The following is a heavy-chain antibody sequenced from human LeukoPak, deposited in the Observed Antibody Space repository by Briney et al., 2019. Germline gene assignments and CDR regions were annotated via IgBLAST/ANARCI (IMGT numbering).Heavy chain of an antibody. CDR3: ARVRVSYDYVWGSYRYKLNYFDY. CDR1: GFSFSSNN. J-gene: IGHJ4*02. V-gene: IGHV3-66*01. Sequence: GGSLRLSYAASGFSFSSNNMNWVRQAPGKGLEWVSVIYSGGSTYYADSVKGRFTISRDNSKNTLYLQMNSLRAEDTAVYYCARVRVSYDYVWGSYRYKLNYFDYWGQGTLVTVSS. D-gene: IGHD3-16*02. CDR2: IYSGGST.